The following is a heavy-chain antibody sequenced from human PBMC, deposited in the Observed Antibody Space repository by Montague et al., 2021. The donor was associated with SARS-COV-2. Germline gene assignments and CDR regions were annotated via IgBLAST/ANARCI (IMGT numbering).Heavy chain of an antibody. CDR3: ARERSADYYDGSGYHSYKYGMDV. V-gene: IGHV4-61*02. CDR1: GGSVSSGSYY. D-gene: IGHD3-22*01. J-gene: IGHJ6*02. CDR2: IYTSGSS. Sequence: TLSLTCTVSGGSVSSGSYYWSWIRQPAGKGLEWIGRIYTSGSSNYNPSLKSRVTISVDTSKNQFSLKVSSVTAADTAVHYCARERSADYYDGSGYHSYKYGMDVWGQGATVTVSS.